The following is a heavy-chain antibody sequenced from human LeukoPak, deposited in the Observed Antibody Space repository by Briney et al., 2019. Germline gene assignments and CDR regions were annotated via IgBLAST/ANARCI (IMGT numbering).Heavy chain of an antibody. CDR2: INSNNGNT. Sequence: GASVKVSCKASGYTFTNYDINWVRQATGQGLEWMGWINSNNGNTGYAQKFQDRVTMTRDTSISTVYMELSSLRSEDTAVYYCARGGLVAGPYYLDYWGQGTLVTVSS. CDR1: GYTFTNYD. CDR3: ARGGLVAGPYYLDY. D-gene: IGHD6-19*01. J-gene: IGHJ4*02. V-gene: IGHV1-8*01.